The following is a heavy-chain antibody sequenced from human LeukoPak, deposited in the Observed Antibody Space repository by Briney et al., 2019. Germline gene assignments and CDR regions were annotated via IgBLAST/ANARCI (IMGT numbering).Heavy chain of an antibody. J-gene: IGHJ4*02. Sequence: PGGSLRLSCAASGFTFSSYAMHWVRQAPGKGLEWVAVISYDGSNKYYADSVKGRFTISRDNSKNTLYLQMNSLRAEDTAVYYCASESEQQLAIDYWGQGTLVTVSS. CDR3: ASESEQQLAIDY. CDR2: ISYDGSNK. V-gene: IGHV3-30-3*01. D-gene: IGHD6-13*01. CDR1: GFTFSSYA.